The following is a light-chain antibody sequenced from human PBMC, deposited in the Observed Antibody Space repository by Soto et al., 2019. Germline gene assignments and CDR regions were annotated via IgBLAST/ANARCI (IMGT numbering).Light chain of an antibody. CDR3: QQYNNWPRT. V-gene: IGKV3-15*01. Sequence: EIVMRQPTVPPSCPPMEGATLPSSDSQSVRSTYLAWYQQKPGQAPRLLIFGVSNRAAGIPARFSGSGSGTEFTLTISSLQSEDFAVYYCQQYNNWPRTFGQGTKVDIK. CDR2: GVS. CDR1: QSVRSTY. J-gene: IGKJ1*01.